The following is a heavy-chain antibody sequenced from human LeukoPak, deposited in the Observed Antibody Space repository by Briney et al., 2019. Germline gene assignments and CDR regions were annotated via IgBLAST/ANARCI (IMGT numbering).Heavy chain of an antibody. Sequence: ASVRVSCRASGYAFTSYGISWVRQAPGQGLEWMGWISAYNGNTNYAQKNQGRVTMTTDTSTSTAYMELRSLRSDDTAVYYCVRDREEMATITSDYWGRGTLVTVSS. CDR1: GYAFTSYG. D-gene: IGHD5-24*01. CDR2: ISAYNGNT. CDR3: VRDREEMATITSDY. J-gene: IGHJ4*02. V-gene: IGHV1-18*01.